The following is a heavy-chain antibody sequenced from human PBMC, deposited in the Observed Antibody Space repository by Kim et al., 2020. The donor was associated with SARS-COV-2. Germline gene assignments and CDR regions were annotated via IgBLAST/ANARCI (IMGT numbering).Heavy chain of an antibody. D-gene: IGHD4-17*01. J-gene: IGHJ4*02. Sequence: NYTPPLKSRVTIPVDTSKNQFSLRLSSVTAADTAVYYCARDLGGDYQFLYWGQGTLVTVSS. CDR3: ARDLGGDYQFLY. V-gene: IGHV4-59*01.